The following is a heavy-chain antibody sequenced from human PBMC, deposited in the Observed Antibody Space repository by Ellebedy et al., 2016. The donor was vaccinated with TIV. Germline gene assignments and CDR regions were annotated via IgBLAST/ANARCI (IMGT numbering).Heavy chain of an antibody. CDR2: ISNSGRST. J-gene: IGHJ6*02. CDR1: GFTFSSYA. Sequence: GESLKISXAASGFTFSSYAMSWVRQAPGKGLEWVSAISNSGRSTYYADSVKGRFTISRDNSKNTLYLQMNNLKAEDTAVYYCAKDMAPTLVARDYYYYGMDVWGQGTTVAVSS. CDR3: AKDMAPTLVARDYYYYGMDV. D-gene: IGHD4/OR15-4a*01. V-gene: IGHV3-23*01.